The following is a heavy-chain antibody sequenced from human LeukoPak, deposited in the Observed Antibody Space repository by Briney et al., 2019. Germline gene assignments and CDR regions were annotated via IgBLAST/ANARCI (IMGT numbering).Heavy chain of an antibody. CDR2: ISYSGST. Sequence: SETLSLTCTVSGGSISSSSYYWGWIRQTPGKGLEWVGSISYSGSTYYNPSLKSRVTISTDTSKNKFSLRLSSVTAADTAVYYCAGTKYLSWFDPWGQGTLVTVSS. CDR3: AGTKYLSWFDP. D-gene: IGHD2/OR15-2a*01. V-gene: IGHV4-39*07. J-gene: IGHJ5*02. CDR1: GGSISSSSYY.